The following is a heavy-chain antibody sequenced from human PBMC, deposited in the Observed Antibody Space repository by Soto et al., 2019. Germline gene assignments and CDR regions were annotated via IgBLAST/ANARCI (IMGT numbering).Heavy chain of an antibody. CDR3: TKDGRFNDSTYYHYFGMDV. CDR2: ISYDGSTE. Sequence: GGSLRLSCAASGFTFSGYYMHWVRQAPGKGLEWEAVISYDGSTEYYADSVKGRFTISRDNSANRLFLQMNSLRPEDTAVYYCTKDGRFNDSTYYHYFGMDVRGQGTPVHVSS. D-gene: IGHD2-15*01. V-gene: IGHV3-30*18. J-gene: IGHJ6*02. CDR1: GFTFSGYY.